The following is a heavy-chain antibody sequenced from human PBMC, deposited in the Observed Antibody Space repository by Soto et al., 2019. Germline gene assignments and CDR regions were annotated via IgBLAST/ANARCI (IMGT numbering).Heavy chain of an antibody. CDR3: ARGWCDRDFDY. CDR2: IYFRGST. Sequence: QVQLHESGPGLVRPSETLSLTCTVSGGIISNYYWNWIRQPPGKGLEWMGHIYFRGSTNYNPSLKSRISISVDTSKNQFSLKLNSVTAPDTAVYYCARGWCDRDFDYWGQGILVTVSS. V-gene: IGHV4-59*01. D-gene: IGHD2-8*02. CDR1: GGIISNYY. J-gene: IGHJ4*02.